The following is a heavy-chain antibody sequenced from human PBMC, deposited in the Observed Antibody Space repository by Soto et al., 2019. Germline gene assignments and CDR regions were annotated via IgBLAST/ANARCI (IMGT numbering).Heavy chain of an antibody. CDR1: GFSLSTSGVG. V-gene: IGHV2-5*02. D-gene: IGHD2-15*01. J-gene: IGHJ4*02. Sequence: QITLKESGPTLVKPTQTLTLTCTFSGFSLSTSGVGVGWIRQPPGKALEWLALIYWDDDKRYSPSLKSRLTISKNTSNNQAVLTMPNMDPVHTATNSFPHFRSNGGSSPFDYWGQGTLVT. CDR3: PHFRSNGGSSPFDY. CDR2: IYWDDDK.